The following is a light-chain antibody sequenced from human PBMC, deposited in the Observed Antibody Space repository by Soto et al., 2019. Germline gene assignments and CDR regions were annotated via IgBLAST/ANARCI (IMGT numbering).Light chain of an antibody. CDR2: GAS. V-gene: IGKV3-15*01. Sequence: EIVMTQSPATLSVSPGERATLSCRASQSVSSNLAWYQQKPGQAPRLLLYGASTRATGFPARFSGSGSGTEFTLTISSLQSEDFAVYYCQQYNNWPLTFGPGTKVDIK. CDR3: QQYNNWPLT. CDR1: QSVSSN. J-gene: IGKJ3*01.